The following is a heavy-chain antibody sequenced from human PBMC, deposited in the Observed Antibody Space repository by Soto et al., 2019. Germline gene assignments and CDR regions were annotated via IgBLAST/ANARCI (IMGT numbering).Heavy chain of an antibody. J-gene: IGHJ6*02. CDR2: IIPIFGTA. CDR3: ARDQGYCSGGSCYSYYYYGMDV. V-gene: IGHV1-69*13. Sequence: ASVKVSCKVSGYTLTELSMHWVRQAPGKGLEWMGGIIPIFGTANYAQKFQGRVTITADESTSTAYMELSSLRSEDTAVYYCARDQGYCSGGSCYSYYYYGMDVWGQGTTGTVS. CDR1: GYTLTELS. D-gene: IGHD2-15*01.